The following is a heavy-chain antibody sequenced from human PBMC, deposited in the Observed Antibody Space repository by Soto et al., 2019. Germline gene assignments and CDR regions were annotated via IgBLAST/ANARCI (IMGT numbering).Heavy chain of an antibody. J-gene: IGHJ5*02. CDR3: ARTSSAPNWFDP. CDR1: GGTFSSYT. CDR2: IIPILGIA. Sequence: QVQLVQSGAEVKKPGSSVKVSCKASGGTFSSYTISWVRQAPGQGLEWMGRIIPILGIANYAQKFQGRVTITADNSTSTAYMELSSLRSEDTAVYYCARTSSAPNWFDPWGQGTLVTVSS. V-gene: IGHV1-69*02.